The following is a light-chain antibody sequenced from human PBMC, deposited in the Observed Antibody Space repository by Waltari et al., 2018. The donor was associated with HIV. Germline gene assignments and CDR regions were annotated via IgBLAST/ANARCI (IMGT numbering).Light chain of an antibody. CDR2: GAS. V-gene: IGKV3-15*01. CDR3: QQYNSWPPAWT. CDR1: QSVSSN. J-gene: IGKJ1*01. Sequence: EIVMTQSPATLSVSPGDRATLSCRASQSVSSNLAWYQQRPGQAPRLLIFGASTGATGIPARFSGSGSGTEFSLTISSLQSEDFAVYYCQQYNSWPPAWTFGQGTNVEIK.